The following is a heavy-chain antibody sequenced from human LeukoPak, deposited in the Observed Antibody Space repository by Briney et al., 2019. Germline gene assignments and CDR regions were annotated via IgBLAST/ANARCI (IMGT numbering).Heavy chain of an antibody. CDR3: ARGSTVTYLTVFDY. CDR1: GFTFSSYA. Sequence: GGCLRLSCAASGFTFSSYAMHWVRQAPGKGLEYVSAISSNGGSTYYANSVKGRFTISRDNSKNTLYLQMGSLRAEDMAVYYCARGSTVTYLTVFDYWGRGTLVTVSS. CDR2: ISSNGGST. V-gene: IGHV3-64*01. D-gene: IGHD4-17*01. J-gene: IGHJ4*02.